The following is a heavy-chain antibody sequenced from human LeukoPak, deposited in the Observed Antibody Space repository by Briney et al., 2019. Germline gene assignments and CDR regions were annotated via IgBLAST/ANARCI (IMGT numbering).Heavy chain of an antibody. CDR3: AGDTPSPTYYDFWSGSNPAFDY. CDR1: GFTFGDYA. J-gene: IGHJ4*02. D-gene: IGHD3-3*01. CDR2: IRSKAYGGTT. V-gene: IGHV3-49*03. Sequence: GGSLRLSCTASGFTFGDYAMSWFRQAPGKGLEWVGFIRSKAYGGTTQYAASVKGRFTISRDDSKSIAYLHMNSLQTEDTAVYYCAGDTPSPTYYDFWSGSNPAFDYWGQGTLLTVSS.